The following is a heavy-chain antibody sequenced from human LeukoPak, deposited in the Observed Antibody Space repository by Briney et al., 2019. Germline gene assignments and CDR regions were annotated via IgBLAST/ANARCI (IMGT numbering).Heavy chain of an antibody. CDR3: AKGDSGWYGIAY. J-gene: IGHJ4*02. CDR2: ISWNSGSI. Sequence: GGSLRLSCAASGFTFDDYAMHWVRQAPGKGLEWVSGISWNSGSIGYADSVKGRFTISRDNAKNSLYLQMNSLRAEDTALYYCAKGDSGWYGIAYWGQGTLVTVSP. CDR1: GFTFDDYA. D-gene: IGHD6-19*01. V-gene: IGHV3-9*01.